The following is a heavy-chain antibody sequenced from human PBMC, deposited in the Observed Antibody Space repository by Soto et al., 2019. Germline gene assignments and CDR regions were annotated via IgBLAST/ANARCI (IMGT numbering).Heavy chain of an antibody. J-gene: IGHJ6*02. CDR3: ARRGLRFLEWLFPPPYYGMDV. D-gene: IGHD3-3*01. Sequence: EVQLVESGGGLVQPGGSLRLSCAASGFTFSDHYMDWVRQAPGKGLEWVGRTRNKANSYTTEYAASVKGRFTISRDDSKNSLYLQMNSLKTEDPAVYYCARRGLRFLEWLFPPPYYGMDVWGQGTTVTVSS. CDR1: GFTFSDHY. CDR2: TRNKANSYTT. V-gene: IGHV3-72*01.